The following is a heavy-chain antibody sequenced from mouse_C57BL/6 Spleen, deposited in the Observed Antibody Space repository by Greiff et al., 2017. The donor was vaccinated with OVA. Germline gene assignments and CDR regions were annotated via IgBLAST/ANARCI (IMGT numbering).Heavy chain of an antibody. CDR1: GYAFSSYW. V-gene: IGHV1-80*01. D-gene: IGHD1-1*01. Sequence: VKLQQSGAELVKPGASVKISCKASGYAFSSYWMNWVKQRPGKGLEWIGQIYPGDGDTNYNGKFKGKATLTADKSSSTAYMQLSSLTSEDSAVYFCARYHGSSHWYVDVWGTGTTVTVSS. CDR3: ARYHGSSHWYVDV. J-gene: IGHJ1*03. CDR2: IYPGDGDT.